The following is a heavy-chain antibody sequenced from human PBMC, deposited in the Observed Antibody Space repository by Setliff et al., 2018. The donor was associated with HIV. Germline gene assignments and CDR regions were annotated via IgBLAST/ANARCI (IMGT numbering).Heavy chain of an antibody. CDR3: SRSGVPPYYYYGMDV. Sequence: ASVKVSCKAAGYNFLSYGFSWVRQAPGQGFQWMGWISAYKGNTIYAQKFQGRVTMTTDTSTTTAFMELRSLKADDTGIYYCSRSGVPPYYYYGMDVWGQGTTVTVSS. CDR2: ISAYKGNT. D-gene: IGHD3-10*01. CDR1: GYNFLSYG. V-gene: IGHV1-18*04. J-gene: IGHJ6*02.